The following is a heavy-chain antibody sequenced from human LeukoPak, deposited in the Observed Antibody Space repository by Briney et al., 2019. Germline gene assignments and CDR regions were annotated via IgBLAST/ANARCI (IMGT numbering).Heavy chain of an antibody. D-gene: IGHD5-18*01. J-gene: IGHJ4*02. V-gene: IGHV3-21*01. CDR1: GFTFSDYT. CDR2: ISSSSSYI. Sequence: PGGSLRLSCAASGFTFSDYTMNWVRQAPGKGLEWVSSISSSSSYIYYADSVKGRFTISRDNAKNSLYLQMNSLRAEDTAVYYCATVDTEHYFDYWGQGTLVTVSS. CDR3: ATVDTEHYFDY.